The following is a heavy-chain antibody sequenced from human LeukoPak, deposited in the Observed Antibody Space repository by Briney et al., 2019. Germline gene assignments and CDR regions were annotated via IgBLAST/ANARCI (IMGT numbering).Heavy chain of an antibody. CDR1: GGTFSSYA. V-gene: IGHV1-69*05. CDR2: IIPIFGTA. D-gene: IGHD2-15*01. CDR3: ARDPGYCSGGSCYGYSDY. J-gene: IGHJ4*02. Sequence: ASVKVSCKASGGTFSSYAISWVRQAPGQGLEWMGRIIPIFGTANYAQKFQGRVTMTRDTSTSTVYMELSSLRSEDTAAYYCARDPGYCSGGSCYGYSDYWGQGTLVTVSS.